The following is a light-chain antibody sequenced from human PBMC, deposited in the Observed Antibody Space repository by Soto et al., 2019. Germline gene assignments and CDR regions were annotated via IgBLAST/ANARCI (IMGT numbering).Light chain of an antibody. J-gene: IGKJ5*01. CDR1: QSISGY. CDR2: AAT. CDR3: QQSYRTPAT. V-gene: IGKV1-39*01. Sequence: DIQMTQSPSSLSASVGDRVSITCRASQSISGYLNWYQQRPGEAPKLLVFAATSLQSGVPTRFRVSGSGTVFTLTINSLRPEYFATYHCQQSYRTPATFGQGTRLEI.